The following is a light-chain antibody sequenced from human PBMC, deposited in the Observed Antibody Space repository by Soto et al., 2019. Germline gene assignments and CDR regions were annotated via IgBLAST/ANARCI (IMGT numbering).Light chain of an antibody. V-gene: IGLV2-23*01. CDR3: CSNAGSSTVV. CDR2: ECS. J-gene: IGLJ2*01. Sequence: QSALTQPASVSGSPGQSITISCTGTSSDVGSYNLVSWYQQHPGKAPKLMIYECSKRPSGVSNRFSGSKSGNTASLTISGLQAEDEADYYCCSNAGSSTVVFGGGTKLTVL. CDR1: SSDVGSYNL.